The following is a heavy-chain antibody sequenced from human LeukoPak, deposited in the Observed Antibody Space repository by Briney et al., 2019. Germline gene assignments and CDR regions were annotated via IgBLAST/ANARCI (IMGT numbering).Heavy chain of an antibody. CDR1: GFTFSDYY. Sequence: GGSLRLSCAASGFTFSDYYMSWIRQAPGKGLEWVSYISSSGSTIYYADSVKGRFTISRDNAKNSLYLQMTSLRAEDTAVYSCARDHLKAITPQTGWGQGTLVTVSS. CDR3: ARDHLKAITPQTG. CDR2: ISSSGSTI. V-gene: IGHV3-11*01. J-gene: IGHJ4*02. D-gene: IGHD5-24*01.